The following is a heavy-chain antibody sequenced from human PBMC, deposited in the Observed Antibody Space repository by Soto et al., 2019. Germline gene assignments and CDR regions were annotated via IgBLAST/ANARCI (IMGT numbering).Heavy chain of an antibody. CDR1: GYTFTSDY. V-gene: IGHV1-46*01. CDR2: INPSGSSA. CDR3: ARGGFYGMDV. Sequence: ASVKVSCKASGYTFTSDYIHWVRQAPGQGLEWMGIINPSGSSATYAQKFQGRVTVTRDTSTSTVYMELRSLRSEDTAVVFCARGGFYGMDVWGQGTTVTVSS. J-gene: IGHJ6*02.